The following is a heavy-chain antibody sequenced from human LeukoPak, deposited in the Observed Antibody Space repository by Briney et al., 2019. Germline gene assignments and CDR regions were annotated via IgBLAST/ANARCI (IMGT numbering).Heavy chain of an antibody. CDR3: ARVYSSSYDY. J-gene: IGHJ4*02. D-gene: IGHD6-6*01. Sequence: GGSLRLSCAASGFTVSSNYMSWVRQAPGKGLEWVSLISSGSSHIYYADSVKGRFTISRDNAKNSLYLQMNSLRAEDTAVYYCARVYSSSYDYWGQGTLVTVSS. CDR2: ISSGSSHI. CDR1: GFTVSSNY. V-gene: IGHV3-21*01.